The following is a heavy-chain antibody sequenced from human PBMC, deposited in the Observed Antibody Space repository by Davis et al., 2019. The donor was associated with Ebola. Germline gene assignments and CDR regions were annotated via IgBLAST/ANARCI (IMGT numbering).Heavy chain of an antibody. J-gene: IGHJ4*02. CDR3: AKVGSTSWEIFYLDY. V-gene: IGHV3-23*01. Sequence: GESLKISCAASGFTVSSNYMSWVRQAPGKGLEWVSSISGSGENTYYADSVKGRFTISRDNSKRTLYLQMNSLRAQDTAVYYCAKVGSTSWEIFYLDYWGQGTLVTVSS. CDR2: ISGSGENT. D-gene: IGHD6-6*01. CDR1: GFTVSSNY.